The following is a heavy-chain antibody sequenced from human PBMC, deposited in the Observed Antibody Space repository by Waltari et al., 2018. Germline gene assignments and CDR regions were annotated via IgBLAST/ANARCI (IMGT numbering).Heavy chain of an antibody. J-gene: IGHJ6*02. Sequence: QVQLQESGPGLVTPSETLSLTCSVSGASISLYFWNWVRQSPGKGLEWIVSMYDGLATIYNPALEGRVSMSVDTSKSHFTLKLASVTAADTGMYFCARSISAKGRGLDVWGQGTTVIVSS. V-gene: IGHV4-59*01. CDR2: MYDGLAT. CDR1: GASISLYF. CDR3: ARSISAKGRGLDV. D-gene: IGHD3-3*02.